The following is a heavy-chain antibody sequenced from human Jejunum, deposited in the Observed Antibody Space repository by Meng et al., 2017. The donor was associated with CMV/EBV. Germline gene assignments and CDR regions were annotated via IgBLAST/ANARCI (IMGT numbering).Heavy chain of an antibody. J-gene: IGHJ4*02. CDR1: GASFSNYY. CDR3: ARDRASGSEFDC. Sequence: CTVSGASFSNYYWSWIRQPPGKGLEWIGYISYSGSTNYNPSLKSRVTISVDTSKNQFSLKLASVTAADTGVYYCARDRASGSEFDCWGQGTLVTVSS. CDR2: ISYSGST. V-gene: IGHV4-59*01. D-gene: IGHD1-26*01.